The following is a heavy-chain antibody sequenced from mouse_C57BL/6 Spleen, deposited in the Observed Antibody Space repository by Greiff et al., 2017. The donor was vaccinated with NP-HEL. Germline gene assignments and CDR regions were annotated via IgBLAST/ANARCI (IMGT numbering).Heavy chain of an antibody. J-gene: IGHJ2*01. CDR2: IYPGSGNT. Sequence: QVQLQQSGAELVRPGASVKLSCKASGYTFTDYYINWVKQRPGQGLEWIARIYPGSGNTYYNEKFKGKATLTAEKSSSTAYMQLSSLTSEDSAVYFCARSCLLYGDYFDYWGQGTTLTVSS. CDR1: GYTFTDYY. D-gene: IGHD1-1*02. CDR3: ARSCLLYGDYFDY. V-gene: IGHV1-76*01.